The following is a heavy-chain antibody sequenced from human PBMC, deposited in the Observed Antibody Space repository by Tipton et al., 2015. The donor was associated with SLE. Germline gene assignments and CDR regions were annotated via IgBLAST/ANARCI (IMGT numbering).Heavy chain of an antibody. Sequence: GSLRLSCAASGFIFSDYYMSWIRQAPGKGLEWISYMSSSGSYAVYADSVKGRFTISRDNAKNSLYLEMNSLRAEDTAVYYCAKDWAFDIWGQGTMVTVSS. V-gene: IGHV3-11*05. CDR2: MSSSGSYA. J-gene: IGHJ3*02. CDR3: AKDWAFDI. CDR1: GFIFSDYY.